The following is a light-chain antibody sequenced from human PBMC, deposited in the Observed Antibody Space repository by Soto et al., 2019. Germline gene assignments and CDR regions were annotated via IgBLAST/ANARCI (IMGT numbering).Light chain of an antibody. J-gene: IGKJ1*01. V-gene: IGKV1-5*01. Sequence: DIQMTQSPSTLSASVGDRVTITCRASQSISSRLAWYQQKPGKAPKLLIYDASSLESGVPSRFSGSGSGTEFTLTISSLQPDDFATYYCQQYNSYPWTCGQGTKVEIK. CDR2: DAS. CDR3: QQYNSYPWT. CDR1: QSISSR.